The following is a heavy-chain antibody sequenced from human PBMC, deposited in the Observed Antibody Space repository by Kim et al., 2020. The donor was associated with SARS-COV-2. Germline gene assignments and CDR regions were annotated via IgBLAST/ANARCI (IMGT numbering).Heavy chain of an antibody. CDR3: ARERGRGYSYGYGGYYYYGMDV. CDR2: INAGNGNT. D-gene: IGHD5-18*01. J-gene: IGHJ6*02. V-gene: IGHV1-3*01. CDR1: GYTFTSYA. Sequence: ASVKVSCKASGYTFTSYAMHWVRQAPGQRLEWMGWINAGNGNTKYSQKFQGRVTITRDTSASTAYMELSSLRSEDTAVYYCARERGRGYSYGYGGYYYYGMDVWGQGTTVTVSS.